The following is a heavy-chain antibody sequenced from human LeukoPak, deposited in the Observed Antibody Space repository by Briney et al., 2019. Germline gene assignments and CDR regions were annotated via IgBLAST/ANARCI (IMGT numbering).Heavy chain of an antibody. Sequence: GGSLRLSYAVSGFAFGSEAMSWVRQSPARGLEWVASISPGGGTTYYADYVKGRFTISRDNSKNTLYLQMNSLRAEDTAVYYCAVSPGYSYGTPVDYWGQGTLVTVSS. J-gene: IGHJ4*02. D-gene: IGHD5-18*01. CDR3: AVSPGYSYGTPVDY. V-gene: IGHV3-23*01. CDR2: ISPGGGTT. CDR1: GFAFGSEA.